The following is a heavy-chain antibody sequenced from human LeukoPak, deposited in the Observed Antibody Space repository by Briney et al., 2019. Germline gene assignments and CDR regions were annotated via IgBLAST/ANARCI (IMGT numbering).Heavy chain of an antibody. J-gene: IGHJ6*02. CDR3: ARDWNYYVSGSDYGMDV. D-gene: IGHD3-10*01. V-gene: IGHV4-30-4*01. Sequence: SQTLSLTCTVSGVSISSGDFYWSWIRQPPGKGLEWIGYIYYSGSTFHNPSLKSRVTISVDTSKNQFSLKLSSVTAADTAVYYCARDWNYYVSGSDYGMDVWGQGTTVTVSS. CDR1: GVSISSGDFY. CDR2: IYYSGST.